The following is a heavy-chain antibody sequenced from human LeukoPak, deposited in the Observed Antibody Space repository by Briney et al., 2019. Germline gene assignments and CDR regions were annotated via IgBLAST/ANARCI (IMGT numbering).Heavy chain of an antibody. V-gene: IGHV1-2*02. CDR2: INPNSGGT. CDR1: GYTFTGYY. CDR3: ASPYSSSWYAAFDI. J-gene: IGHJ3*02. Sequence: ASVKVSCKASGYTFTGYYMHWVRPAPGQGLEWMGWINPNSGGTNYAQKFQGRVTMTRDTSISTAYMELSRLRSDDTAVYYCASPYSSSWYAAFDIWGQGTMVTVSS. D-gene: IGHD6-13*01.